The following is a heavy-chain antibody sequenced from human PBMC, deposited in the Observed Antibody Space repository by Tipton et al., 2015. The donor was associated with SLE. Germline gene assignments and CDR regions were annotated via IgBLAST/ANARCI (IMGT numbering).Heavy chain of an antibody. Sequence: TLSLTCTVSGDAITNNNFYWDWVRQPPGKGLEWIGSIFHLGMTYYNPSLGSRVTLSVNTSKNQFSLKLTSATAADTAVYYCARQKTAVEITFDSWGQGALVTVSS. J-gene: IGHJ4*02. D-gene: IGHD2-21*02. CDR1: GDAITNNNFY. CDR2: IFHLGMT. CDR3: ARQKTAVEITFDS. V-gene: IGHV4-39*01.